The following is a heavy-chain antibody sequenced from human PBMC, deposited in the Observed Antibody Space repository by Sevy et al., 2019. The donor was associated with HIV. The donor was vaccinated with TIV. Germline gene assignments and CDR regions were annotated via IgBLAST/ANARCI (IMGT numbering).Heavy chain of an antibody. CDR3: ARLGGEYCSGGSCYPYYFDY. Sequence: GGSLRLSCAASGFTFSSYWMHWVRQAPGKGLVWISRINSDGSSTSYADSVKGRFTISRDNAKNTLYLQMNSLRAEDMAVYYCARLGGEYCSGGSCYPYYFDYWGQGTLVTVSS. J-gene: IGHJ4*02. CDR1: GFTFSSYW. D-gene: IGHD2-15*01. CDR2: INSDGSST. V-gene: IGHV3-74*01.